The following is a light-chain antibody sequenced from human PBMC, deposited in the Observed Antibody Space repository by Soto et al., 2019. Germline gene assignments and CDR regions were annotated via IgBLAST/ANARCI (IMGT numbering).Light chain of an antibody. V-gene: IGKV1-39*01. J-gene: IGKJ1*01. Sequence: DIQMTQSPSSLSASVGDRVTITCRASQSISSYLNWYQQKPGKAPKLLIYAASSLQSGVPSRFSGSGSGTDFTLTISSLQPEDFATYYCQQSYITPPTFGQGTNVEIK. CDR1: QSISSY. CDR3: QQSYITPPT. CDR2: AAS.